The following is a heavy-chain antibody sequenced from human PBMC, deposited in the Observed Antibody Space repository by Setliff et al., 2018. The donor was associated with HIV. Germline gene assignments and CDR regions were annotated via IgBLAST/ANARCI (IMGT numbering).Heavy chain of an antibody. CDR3: ARGVTGPYFDY. V-gene: IGHV1-18*01. CDR2: INVDNDDT. Sequence: ASVKVSCKASGYTFTSYTISWVRQAPGQGLEWMGWINVDNDDTEYAHDLQGRVILTTDTSTSTVSMELRSLRSDDTAVYYCARGVTGPYFDYWGQGTLVTVSS. CDR1: GYTFTSYT. D-gene: IGHD2-21*02. J-gene: IGHJ4*02.